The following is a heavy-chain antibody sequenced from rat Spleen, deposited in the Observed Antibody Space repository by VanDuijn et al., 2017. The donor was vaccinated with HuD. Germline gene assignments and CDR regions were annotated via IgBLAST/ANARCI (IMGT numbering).Heavy chain of an antibody. CDR3: ARLGIAAIGNWFGY. Sequence: EVQVVESGGGLVQPGRSLKLSCAASGFTFSNYGMAWVRQAPTKGLEWVATINYDGTSTHYRDSVKGRFTISRDTAKSTLYLQMDSLRSEDTATYYCARLGIAAIGNWFGYWGQGTLVTVSS. CDR2: INYDGTST. CDR1: GFTFSNYG. J-gene: IGHJ3*01. D-gene: IGHD1-2*01. V-gene: IGHV5-29*01.